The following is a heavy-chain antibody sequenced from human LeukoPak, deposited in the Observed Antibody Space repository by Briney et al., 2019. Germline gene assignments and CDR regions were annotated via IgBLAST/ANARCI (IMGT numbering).Heavy chain of an antibody. CDR2: IYYTGST. D-gene: IGHD2-2*01. V-gene: IGHV4-59*01. Sequence: SETLSLTCSVSGGSISSYYWSWIRQPPGKGLEWIGYIYYTGSTNYNPSLKSRVTISLDTSKNQFSLKLNSVTAADTAVYYCARELCSTTTCYFDYWSQGTLVTVSS. J-gene: IGHJ4*02. CDR1: GGSISSYY. CDR3: ARELCSTTTCYFDY.